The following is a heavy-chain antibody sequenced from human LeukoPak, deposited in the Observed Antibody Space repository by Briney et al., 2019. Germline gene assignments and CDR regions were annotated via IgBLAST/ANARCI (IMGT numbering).Heavy chain of an antibody. CDR2: ISSSGSTI. Sequence: PGGSLRLSCAASGFTFSSYEMNWVRQAPGKGLEWVSYISSSGSTIYYADSVKGRFTISRDNSKNTLYLQMNSLRAEDTAVYYCARERSRSYYYGSGSPDYWGQGTLVTVSS. D-gene: IGHD3-10*01. J-gene: IGHJ4*02. CDR3: ARERSRSYYYGSGSPDY. V-gene: IGHV3-48*03. CDR1: GFTFSSYE.